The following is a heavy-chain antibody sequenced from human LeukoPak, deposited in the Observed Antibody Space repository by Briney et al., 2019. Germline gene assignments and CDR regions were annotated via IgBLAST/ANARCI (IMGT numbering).Heavy chain of an antibody. Sequence: SETLSLTCTVSGGSISSYYWSWIRQPPGKGLEWIGYIYYSGSTNYNPSLKSRVTISVGTSKNQFSLKVSSVTAADTAVYYCARHRGSVSDSSGYYFDYWGQGTLVTVSS. CDR3: ARHRGSVSDSSGYYFDY. V-gene: IGHV4-59*08. D-gene: IGHD3-22*01. CDR1: GGSISSYY. CDR2: IYYSGST. J-gene: IGHJ4*02.